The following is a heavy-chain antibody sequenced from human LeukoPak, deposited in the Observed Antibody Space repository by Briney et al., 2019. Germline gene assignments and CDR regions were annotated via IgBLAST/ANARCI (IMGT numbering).Heavy chain of an antibody. D-gene: IGHD5/OR15-5a*01. CDR2: INSDGSST. J-gene: IGHJ4*02. Sequence: GGSLRLSCAAPGFTFSRYWMHWVRQAPGKGLVWVSHINSDGSSTTYADSVKGRFTISRDNARNTLYLQMNSLRAEDTAVYYCVRDDVVSGTGLGDYWGQGTLVTVSS. V-gene: IGHV3-74*01. CDR3: VRDDVVSGTGLGDY. CDR1: GFTFSRYW.